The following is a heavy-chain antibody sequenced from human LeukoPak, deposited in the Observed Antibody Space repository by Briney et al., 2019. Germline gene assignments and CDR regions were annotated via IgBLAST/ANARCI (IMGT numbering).Heavy chain of an antibody. V-gene: IGHV3-21*01. Sequence: GGSLRLSCAASGFTFSSYSMNWVRQAPGKGLEWVSSISSSSSYIYYADSVKGRFTISRDNAMNSLYLQMNSLRAEDTAEYYCAREYTGGYFDYWGQGTLVTVSS. CDR2: ISSSSSYI. CDR3: AREYTGGYFDY. CDR1: GFTFSSYS. J-gene: IGHJ4*02. D-gene: IGHD1-1*01.